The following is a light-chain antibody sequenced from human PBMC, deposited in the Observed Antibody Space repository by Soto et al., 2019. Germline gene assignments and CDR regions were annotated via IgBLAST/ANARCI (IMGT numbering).Light chain of an antibody. J-gene: IGKJ3*01. CDR2: AAS. CDR1: QGIRNF. CDR3: QKYSSVPV. V-gene: IGKV1-27*01. Sequence: DIQMTQSPTSLSASVGDRVTITCRASQGIRNFLAWYQQKPGKAPKLLIYAASTLQSGVPSRFSGSGSGTDFTLTINSLQPEAVATYSCQKYSSVPVFGPGTKVEIK.